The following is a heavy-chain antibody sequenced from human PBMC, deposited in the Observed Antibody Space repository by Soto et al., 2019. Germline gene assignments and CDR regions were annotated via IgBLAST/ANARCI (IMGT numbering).Heavy chain of an antibody. CDR1: GHTLTELS. Sequence: QVQLVQSGAEVRKPGASVKVSCKVSGHTLTELSMHWVRQAPGKGLEWMGGFDPEDGETISAQKFQGKVTVTEDTSTCSTYLELSSLRSEGTAVYFCAAGVTRWQRVPFDYCGQGTLVTI. D-gene: IGHD6-6*01. V-gene: IGHV1-24*01. CDR2: FDPEDGET. CDR3: AAGVTRWQRVPFDY. J-gene: IGHJ4*02.